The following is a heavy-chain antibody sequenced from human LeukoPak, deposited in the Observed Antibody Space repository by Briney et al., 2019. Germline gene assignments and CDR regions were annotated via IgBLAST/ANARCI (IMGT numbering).Heavy chain of an antibody. V-gene: IGHV4-59*01. Sequence: PSETLSLTCAVYGGSFSGYYWSWIRQPPGKGLEWIGYIYYSGSTNYNPSLKSRVTISVDTSKNQFSLKLSSVTAADTAVYYCAGSGSYYGDFDYWGQGTLVTVSS. CDR3: AGSGSYYGDFDY. J-gene: IGHJ4*02. D-gene: IGHD3-10*01. CDR2: IYYSGST. CDR1: GGSFSGYY.